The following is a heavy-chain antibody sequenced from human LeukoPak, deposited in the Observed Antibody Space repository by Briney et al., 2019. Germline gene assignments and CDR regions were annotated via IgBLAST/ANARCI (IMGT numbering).Heavy chain of an antibody. D-gene: IGHD3-9*01. CDR2: INHSGST. CDR1: GGSFSGYY. Sequence: SETLSLTCAVYGGSFSGYYWSWIRQPPGKGLEWIGEINHSGSTNYNPSLKSRVTISVDTSKNQFSLKLSSVTAADTAVYYCARGPRVGRYFDWLPTLFDYWGQGTLVTVSS. CDR3: ARGPRVGRYFDWLPTLFDY. V-gene: IGHV4-34*01. J-gene: IGHJ4*02.